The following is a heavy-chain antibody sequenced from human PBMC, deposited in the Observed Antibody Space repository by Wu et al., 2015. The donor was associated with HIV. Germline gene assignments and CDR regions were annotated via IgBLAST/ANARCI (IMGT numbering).Heavy chain of an antibody. V-gene: IGHV1-69*05. CDR1: GDISNSHA. CDR2: ITPIFQTP. Sequence: QVHLVQSGPEVKKPGSSVKVSCKASGDISNSHAINWVRQAPGQGLEWMGGITPIFQTPNHAQKFQGRISISMDKSTTTVYMEMRRLTSEDSAVYYCARKRDVVVLPAAQGAFDIWGQGTMVTVSS. J-gene: IGHJ3*02. CDR3: ARKRDVVVLPAAQGAFDI. D-gene: IGHD2-2*01.